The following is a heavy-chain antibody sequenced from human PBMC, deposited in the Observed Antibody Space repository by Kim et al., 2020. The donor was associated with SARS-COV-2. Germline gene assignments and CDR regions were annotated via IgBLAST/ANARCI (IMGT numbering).Heavy chain of an antibody. D-gene: IGHD1-26*01. Sequence: GESLKISCKGSGFRFTSYWINWVRQMPGKGLEWMGRIDPSDSFTHYSPSLQGHVTMSADKSINTAYLQWSSLKASDTAIYYCARRSIVGASFGHYYGMDVWGQGTAVTVSS. CDR3: ARRSIVGASFGHYYGMDV. V-gene: IGHV5-10-1*01. CDR1: GFRFTSYW. J-gene: IGHJ6*02. CDR2: IDPSDSFT.